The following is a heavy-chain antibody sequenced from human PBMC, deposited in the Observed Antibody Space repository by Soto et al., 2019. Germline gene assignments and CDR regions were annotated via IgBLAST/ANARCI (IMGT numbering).Heavy chain of an antibody. CDR3: ARLSIATNHYKWFDP. CDR2: MYVTGAV. CDR1: GSALNGENNY. Sequence: PSETLSLTCRVSGSALNGENNYWSWIGPLTGRGLELILHMYVTGAVDYHPSLGDRIPIPQVTSERQISLKLRLVTGAGTAGDYCARLSIATNHYKWFDPWGQGTLVTV. V-gene: IGHV4-31*03. J-gene: IGHJ5*02. D-gene: IGHD2-21*01.